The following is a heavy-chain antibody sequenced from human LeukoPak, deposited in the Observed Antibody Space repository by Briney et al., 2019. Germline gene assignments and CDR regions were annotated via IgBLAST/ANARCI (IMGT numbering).Heavy chain of an antibody. CDR3: ARDPNGDYIGAFDF. CDR1: GFTFRNYA. CDR2: IHGSGGGT. V-gene: IGHV3-23*01. Sequence: GGSLRLSCAASGFTFRNYAMIWVRQAPERGLEWVSAIHGSGGGTFYADFVKGRFTISRDNSENTLYLQMSSLRAEDTAVYYCARDPNGDYIGAFDFRGQGTMVTVSS. J-gene: IGHJ3*01. D-gene: IGHD4-17*01.